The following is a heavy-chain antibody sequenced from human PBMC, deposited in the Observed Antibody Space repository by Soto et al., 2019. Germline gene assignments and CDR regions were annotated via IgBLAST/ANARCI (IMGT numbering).Heavy chain of an antibody. V-gene: IGHV3-23*01. CDR1: GFTFSTFA. J-gene: IGHJ4*02. Sequence: GGSLRLSCVASGFTFSTFAMTLVRQTPGKGLEWVATVGDDGFRTNVADSVKGRFIISRDNSKDTLSLEMSSLRVEDTGIYYCATKFRSYFEHWGQGVRVTVSS. CDR2: VGDDGFRT. CDR3: ATKFRSYFEH.